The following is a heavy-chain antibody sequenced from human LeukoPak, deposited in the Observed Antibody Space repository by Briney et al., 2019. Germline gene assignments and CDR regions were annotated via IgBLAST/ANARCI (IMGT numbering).Heavy chain of an antibody. V-gene: IGHV4-59*12. CDR2: IYYSGST. CDR1: GGSISSYY. J-gene: IGHJ5*02. Sequence: SETLSLTCTVSGGSISSYYWSWIRQPPGKGLEWIGYIYYSGSTYYNPSLKSRLTISVDTSKNQFSLRLSSVTAADTAVYYCARDSLDWFDPWGQGTLVTVSS. CDR3: ARDSLDWFDP.